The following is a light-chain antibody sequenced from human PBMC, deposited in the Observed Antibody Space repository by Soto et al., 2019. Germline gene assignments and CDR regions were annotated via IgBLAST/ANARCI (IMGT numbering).Light chain of an antibody. CDR2: GAS. J-gene: IGKJ1*01. V-gene: IGKV3-15*01. CDR1: QSVSSN. CDR3: QQYDNRPRT. Sequence: EVVMTQSPAALSVSPGEGATLSCRASQSVSSNLAWYQQRPGQAPRLLIYGASTRATGIPARFSGSGSGTEITLTISSLESEDFAVYYCQQYDNRPRTFGQGTKVEIK.